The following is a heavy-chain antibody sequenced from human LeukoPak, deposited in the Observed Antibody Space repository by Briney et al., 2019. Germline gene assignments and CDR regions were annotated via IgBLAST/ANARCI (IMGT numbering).Heavy chain of an antibody. CDR3: ARDRYYYDSSGCLFDY. CDR1: GYTFTGYY. V-gene: IGHV1-2*02. D-gene: IGHD3-22*01. CDR2: INPNSGGT. Sequence: ASVKVSCKASGYTFTGYYMHWVRQAPGQGLEWMGWINPNSGGTNYAQKFQGRVTKTRDTSISTAYMELSRLRSDDTAVYYCARDRYYYDSSGCLFDYWGQGTLVTVSS. J-gene: IGHJ4*02.